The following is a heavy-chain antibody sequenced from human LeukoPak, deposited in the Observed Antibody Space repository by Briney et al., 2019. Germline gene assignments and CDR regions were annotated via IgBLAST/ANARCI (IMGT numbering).Heavy chain of an antibody. CDR3: ARSIVGARDWFDP. J-gene: IGHJ5*02. Sequence: GASVKVSCKASGYTFTSYGISRVRQAPGQGLEWMGWISAYNGNTNYAQKLQGRVTMTTDTSTSTAYMELRGLRSDDTAVYYCARSIVGARDWFDPWGQGTLVTVSS. D-gene: IGHD1-26*01. V-gene: IGHV1-18*01. CDR1: GYTFTSYG. CDR2: ISAYNGNT.